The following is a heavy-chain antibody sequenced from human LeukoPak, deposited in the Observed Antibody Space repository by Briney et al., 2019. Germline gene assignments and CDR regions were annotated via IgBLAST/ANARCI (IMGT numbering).Heavy chain of an antibody. CDR2: INQDGSEI. J-gene: IGHJ4*02. D-gene: IGHD6-13*01. Sequence: PGGSLRLSCAASGFIFSTYWLTWVRQVPGKGLEWVANINQDGSEIYYVDSVQGRFTISRDNVKNSLYLQMNSLGAEDTAVYYCARRGTSSSWAHFDYWGQGTLVTVSS. CDR3: ARRGTSSSWAHFDY. V-gene: IGHV3-7*05. CDR1: GFIFSTYW.